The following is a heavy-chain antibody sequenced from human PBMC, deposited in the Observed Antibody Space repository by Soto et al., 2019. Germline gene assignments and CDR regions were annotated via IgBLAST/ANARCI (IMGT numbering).Heavy chain of an antibody. CDR3: ARLTGTSYYYYYGMDV. CDR2: IIPIFGTA. Sequence: QVQLVQSGAEVKKPGSSVKVSCKASGGTFSSYAISWVRQAPGQGLEWMGGIIPIFGTANYAQKFQGRVTITADESTSTAYMELSSLRSEDTAVYYCARLTGTSYYYYYGMDVWGQGTTVTVSS. D-gene: IGHD1-1*01. CDR1: GGTFSSYA. V-gene: IGHV1-69*01. J-gene: IGHJ6*02.